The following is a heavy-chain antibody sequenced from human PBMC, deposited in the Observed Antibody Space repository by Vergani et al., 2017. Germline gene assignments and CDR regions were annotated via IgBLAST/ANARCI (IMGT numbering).Heavy chain of an antibody. CDR1: VYTFTSYY. J-gene: IGHJ6*02. CDR3: AKDELGFCGDISCLAMDV. D-gene: IGHD2-15*01. CDR2: INPSGGST. Sequence: QVQLVQSGAEVKKPGASVKVSCKASVYTFTSYYMHWVRQAPGQGLEWMGIINPSGGSTSYAQKFQGRVTMTRDTSTSTVYMELSSLRSEDTAVYYCAKDELGFCGDISCLAMDVWGQGTTVSVSS. V-gene: IGHV1-46*01.